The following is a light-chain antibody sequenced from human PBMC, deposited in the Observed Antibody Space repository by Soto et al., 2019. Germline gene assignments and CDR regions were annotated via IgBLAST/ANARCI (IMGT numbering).Light chain of an antibody. CDR3: QQYGSSGT. CDR2: GAS. Sequence: IVLTQSPATLSLSPGERATLSCRASQRVSSYLAWYQQKPGQAPRLLIYGASNRATGIPDRFSGSGSGTDFTLTISRLEPEDFAVYYCQQYGSSGTFGQGTKVDIK. CDR1: QRVSSY. J-gene: IGKJ1*01. V-gene: IGKV3-20*01.